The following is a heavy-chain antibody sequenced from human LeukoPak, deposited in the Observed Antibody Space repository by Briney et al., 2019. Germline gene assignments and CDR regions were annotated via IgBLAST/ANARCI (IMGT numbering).Heavy chain of an antibody. Sequence: ASVKVSCKASGYTFTGYYMHWVRQAPGQGLEWMGWINPNSGGTNYAQKFQGRVTMTRDTSISTAYMELSRLRSDDTAVYYCAVTDIVLMTAEYFQHWGQGTLVTVSS. D-gene: IGHD2-8*01. J-gene: IGHJ1*01. V-gene: IGHV1-2*02. CDR3: AVTDIVLMTAEYFQH. CDR2: INPNSGGT. CDR1: GYTFTGYY.